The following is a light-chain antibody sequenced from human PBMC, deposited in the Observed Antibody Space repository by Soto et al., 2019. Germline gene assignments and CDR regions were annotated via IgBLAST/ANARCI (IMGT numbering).Light chain of an antibody. CDR1: QSVSSSY. CDR2: GAS. V-gene: IGKV3-20*01. CDR3: QQYCSSPYT. Sequence: EIVLTQSPGTLSLSPGERATLSCRASQSVSSSYLAWYQQKPGQAPRLLIYGASSMATGIPDRFSGSGSGTDFTLTISRLEPEDFAVYYCQQYCSSPYTFGQGTKLEIK. J-gene: IGKJ2*01.